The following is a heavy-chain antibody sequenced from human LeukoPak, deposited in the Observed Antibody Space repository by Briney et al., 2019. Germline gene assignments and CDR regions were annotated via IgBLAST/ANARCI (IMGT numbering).Heavy chain of an antibody. Sequence: GGSLRLSCAASGFTFSSYGMYWVRQAPGKGLEWVAVIHYEGSNNYYADSVKGRFTISRDNSKNTLYLQMNSLRAEDTAVYYCAKDGSEYYDFWSGYGYYFDYWGQGTLVTVSS. V-gene: IGHV3-30*02. CDR1: GFTFSSYG. CDR2: IHYEGSNN. CDR3: AKDGSEYYDFWSGYGYYFDY. D-gene: IGHD3-3*01. J-gene: IGHJ4*02.